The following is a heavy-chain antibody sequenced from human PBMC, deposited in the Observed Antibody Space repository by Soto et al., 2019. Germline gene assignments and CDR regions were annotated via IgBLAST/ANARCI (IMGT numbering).Heavy chain of an antibody. J-gene: IGHJ4*02. V-gene: IGHV3-30*03. CDR3: AIELMVRGGTPDY. Sequence: GGSLRLSCAASGFTFSSYGMHWVRQAPGKGLEWVAVISYDGSNKYYADSVKGRFTISRDNSKNTLYPQMNSLRAEDTAVYYCAIELMVRGGTPDYWGQGTLVTVSS. CDR1: GFTFSSYG. D-gene: IGHD3-10*01. CDR2: ISYDGSNK.